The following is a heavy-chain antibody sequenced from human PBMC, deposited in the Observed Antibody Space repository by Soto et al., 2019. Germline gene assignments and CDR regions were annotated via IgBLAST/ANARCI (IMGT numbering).Heavy chain of an antibody. Sequence: SETLSLTCDVSGASITTYYWSWIRQAPGKGLEWIGNVYHTGSTDYNSSLRSRVTISVDTSKNQFSLNMNSVTAADTAVYYCARRLFGSGWTLDSWGQGALVTVSS. J-gene: IGHJ4*02. CDR1: GASITTYY. D-gene: IGHD6-19*01. CDR3: ARRLFGSGWTLDS. V-gene: IGHV4-59*13. CDR2: VYHTGST.